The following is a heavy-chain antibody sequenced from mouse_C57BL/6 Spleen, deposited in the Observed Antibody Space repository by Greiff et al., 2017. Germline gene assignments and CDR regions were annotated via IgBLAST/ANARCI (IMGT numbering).Heavy chain of an antibody. CDR3: ARDWEIYYYGSSYWYFDV. Sequence: QVQLQQPGAELVKPGASVKLSCKASGYTFTSYWMHWVKQRPGRGLEWIGRIDPNSGGTKYNEKFKSKATLTVDKPSSTAYMQLSSLTSEDSAVYDCARDWEIYYYGSSYWYFDVWGTGTTVTVSS. J-gene: IGHJ1*03. CDR1: GYTFTSYW. V-gene: IGHV1-72*01. D-gene: IGHD1-1*01. CDR2: IDPNSGGT.